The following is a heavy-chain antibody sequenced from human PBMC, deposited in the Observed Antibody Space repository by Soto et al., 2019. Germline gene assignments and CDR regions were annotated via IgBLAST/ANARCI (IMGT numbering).Heavy chain of an antibody. V-gene: IGHV3-23*01. CDR3: AKDQTRLRFLEWLPRRWFDP. J-gene: IGHJ5*02. CDR2: ISGRGGST. Sequence: GGSLRLSCAASGFTFSSYAMSWVRQAPGKGLEWVSAISGRGGSTYYADSVKGRFTISRENSKNTLYLQMNSLRANDTAVYYCAKDQTRLRFLEWLPRRWFDPWGQGTLVTVSS. D-gene: IGHD3-3*01. CDR1: GFTFSSYA.